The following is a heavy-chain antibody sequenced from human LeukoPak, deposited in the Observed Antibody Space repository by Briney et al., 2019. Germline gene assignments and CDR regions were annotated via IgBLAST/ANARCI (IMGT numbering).Heavy chain of an antibody. J-gene: IGHJ4*02. V-gene: IGHV3-53*01. Sequence: GGSLRLSCAASGFTFSNAWMSWVRQAPGKGLEWVSVIYSGGSTYYADSVKGRFTISRDNSKNTLYLQMNSLRAEDTAVYYCARGKGSAGYWGQGTLVTVSS. CDR1: GFTFSNAW. D-gene: IGHD3-10*01. CDR3: ARGKGSAGY. CDR2: IYSGGST.